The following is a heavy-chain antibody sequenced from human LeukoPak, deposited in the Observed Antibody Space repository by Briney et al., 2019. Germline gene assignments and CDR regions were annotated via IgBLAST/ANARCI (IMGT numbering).Heavy chain of an antibody. Sequence: GGSLRLSCAASGFTFSSYWMHWVRQAPGKGLVWVSRIKTDGSSTDYADSVKGRFTISRDNAKNTMYLQMNSLGAEDTAVYYCARGVSGTGPDIWGLGTMVTVSS. V-gene: IGHV3-74*01. J-gene: IGHJ3*02. D-gene: IGHD5/OR15-5a*01. CDR1: GFTFSSYW. CDR3: ARGVSGTGPDI. CDR2: IKTDGSST.